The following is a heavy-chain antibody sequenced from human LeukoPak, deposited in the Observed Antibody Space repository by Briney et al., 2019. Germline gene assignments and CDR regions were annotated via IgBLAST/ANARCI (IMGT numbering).Heavy chain of an antibody. CDR3: AKESCSSTSCVFDY. CDR1: GFTFNFYG. V-gene: IGHV3-30*02. CDR2: IRYDGSNT. J-gene: IGHJ4*02. D-gene: IGHD2-2*01. Sequence: GGSLRLSCAASGFTFNFYGMHWVRQAPGKGLEWLAFIRYDGSNTYYADSAKGRFTISRDNSKNTLYLQMNSLRAEDTAVYYCAKESCSSTSCVFDYWGQGTLVTVSS.